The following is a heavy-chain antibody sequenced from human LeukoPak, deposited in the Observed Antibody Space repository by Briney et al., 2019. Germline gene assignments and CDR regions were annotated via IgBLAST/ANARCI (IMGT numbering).Heavy chain of an antibody. J-gene: IGHJ4*02. CDR2: INRSGAST. D-gene: IGHD5-18*01. V-gene: IGHV1-46*01. Sequence: ASEKVSCKASGYTFTSYYMHWVRQAPGQGLEWMGIINRSGASTSYAQKFQGRVTMTRDTSTSTVYMELSSLRSEDTAVYYCARADTAMVFSEYYFDYWGQGTLVTVSS. CDR1: GYTFTSYY. CDR3: ARADTAMVFSEYYFDY.